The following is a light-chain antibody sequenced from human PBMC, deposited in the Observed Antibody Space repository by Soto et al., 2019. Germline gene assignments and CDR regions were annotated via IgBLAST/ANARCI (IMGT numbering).Light chain of an antibody. J-gene: IGKJ1*01. CDR1: QSISTW. Sequence: DIQMTQSPSTLSASLGDRVNLTCRASQSISTWLAWYQQKPGKAPKLLILAASSLQSGVPSRFSGSRSGPDFTLTISSLQPEDFATYYCQQSYSSPPTFGQGTKVDIK. CDR2: AAS. CDR3: QQSYSSPPT. V-gene: IGKV1-39*01.